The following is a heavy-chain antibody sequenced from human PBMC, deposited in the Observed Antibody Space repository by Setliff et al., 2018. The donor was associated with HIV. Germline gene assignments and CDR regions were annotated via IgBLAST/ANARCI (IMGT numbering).Heavy chain of an antibody. D-gene: IGHD6-13*01. Sequence: LSLTCTVSGGSISSHYWSWIRQPPGKGLEWVAHISSSGATIYYVDSVKGRFTISRDNAANSLYLQMNSLRVEDTAVYYCARPLLQQLVLGINWFDPWGQGTLVTVSS. CDR3: ARPLLQQLVLGINWFDP. CDR1: GGSISSHY. CDR2: ISSSGATI. V-gene: IGHV3-11*04. J-gene: IGHJ5*02.